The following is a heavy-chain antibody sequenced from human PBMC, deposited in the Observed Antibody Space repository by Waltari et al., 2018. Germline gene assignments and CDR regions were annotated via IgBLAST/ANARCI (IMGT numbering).Heavy chain of an antibody. CDR2: IYHSGST. CDR3: AKRYYYGSADY. CDR1: GYSISSGYY. Sequence: QVQLQESGPGLVKPSETLSLTCAVSGYSISSGYYLSWIRQPPGKGLEWIGSIYHSGSTYYNPSLKSRVTISVDTSKNQFSLKLSSVTAADTAVYYCAKRYYYGSADYWGQGTLVTVSS. V-gene: IGHV4-38-2*01. J-gene: IGHJ4*02. D-gene: IGHD3-10*01.